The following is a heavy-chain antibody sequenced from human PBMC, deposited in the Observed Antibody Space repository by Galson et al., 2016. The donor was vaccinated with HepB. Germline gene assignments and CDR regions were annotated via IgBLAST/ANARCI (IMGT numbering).Heavy chain of an antibody. CDR3: ARDLSSAWYIRVFDAYYLDS. J-gene: IGHJ4*02. V-gene: IGHV1-8*01. CDR1: GYTFTSYD. CDR2: MNPNSGNT. Sequence: SVKVSCKASGYTFTSYDINWVRQATGQGLEWMGWMNPNSGNTGYAQEFQGRVNMTRNTSISTAYMELSSLRSEDTAVYFCARDLSSAWYIRVFDAYYLDSGGQGTPVTVSS. D-gene: IGHD6-19*01.